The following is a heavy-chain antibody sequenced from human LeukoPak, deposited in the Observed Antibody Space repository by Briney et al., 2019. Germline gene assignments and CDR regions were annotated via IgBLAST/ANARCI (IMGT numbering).Heavy chain of an antibody. CDR3: ARDEQGMDV. CDR2: IWYDGSNK. V-gene: IGHV3-33*01. Sequence: GRSLRLSCAASGFTFSSYGMHWVRQAPGKGLEWVAVIWYDGSNKCYADSVKGRFTISRDNSKNTLYLQMNSLRAEDTAVHYCARDEQGMDVWGQGTTVTVSS. CDR1: GFTFSSYG. J-gene: IGHJ6*02.